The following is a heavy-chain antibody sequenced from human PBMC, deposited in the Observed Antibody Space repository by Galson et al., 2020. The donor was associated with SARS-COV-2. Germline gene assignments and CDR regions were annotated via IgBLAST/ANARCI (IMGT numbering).Heavy chain of an antibody. CDR2: INPSGGST. CDR1: GYTFTSYY. Sequence: ASVKVSCKASGYTFTSYYMHWVRQAPGQGLEWMGIINPSGGSTSYAQKFQGRVTMTRDTSTSTVYMELSSLRSEDTAVYYCARAFDGAPPLTPWFGELLSGRWASDWFDPWGQGTLVTVSS. V-gene: IGHV1-46*01. D-gene: IGHD3-10*01. CDR3: ARAFDGAPPLTPWFGELLSGRWASDWFDP. J-gene: IGHJ5*02.